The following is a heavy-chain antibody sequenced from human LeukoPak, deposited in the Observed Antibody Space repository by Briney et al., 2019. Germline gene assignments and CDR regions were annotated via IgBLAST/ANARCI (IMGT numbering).Heavy chain of an antibody. CDR1: GFTFSSYA. Sequence: GGSLRLSCSASGFTFSSYAMHWVRQAPGKGLEYVSAISSNGGSTYYADSVKGRFTISRDNSKDTLYLQMSSLRAEDTAVYYYVSYSSGWTDYWGRGTLVTVSS. CDR3: VSYSSGWTDY. J-gene: IGHJ4*02. V-gene: IGHV3-64D*06. D-gene: IGHD6-19*01. CDR2: ISSNGGST.